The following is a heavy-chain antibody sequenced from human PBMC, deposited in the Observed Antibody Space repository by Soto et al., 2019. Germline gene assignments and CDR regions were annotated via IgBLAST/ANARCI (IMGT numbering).Heavy chain of an antibody. Sequence: LSLTCTVSDDSISSYFWTWIRQSPGKGLQWIGYIHYSGDTNYSPSLKSRVTMSVDTPKNQFSLRLTSVTAADTAVYYCARMNQLAPKRNAFDIWGQGTMVTVSS. CDR2: IHYSGDT. CDR3: ARMNQLAPKRNAFDI. J-gene: IGHJ3*02. CDR1: DDSISSYF. V-gene: IGHV4-59*01. D-gene: IGHD1-1*01.